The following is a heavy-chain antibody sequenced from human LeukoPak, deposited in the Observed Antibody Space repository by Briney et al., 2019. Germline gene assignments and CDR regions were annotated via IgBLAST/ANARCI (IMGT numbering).Heavy chain of an antibody. V-gene: IGHV3-30*04. D-gene: IGHD3-22*01. CDR3: GGLRPEGPYWEWLLLPEVY. J-gene: IGHJ4*02. CDR2: ISYDGSNI. Sequence: PGRSLRLSCAASGFTFSSYAMHWVRQAPGKGLEWVAVISYDGSNIYYADSVKGRFTISRDNSKHTLYLQTHSLRAEPQASCYCGGLRPEGPYWEWLLLPEVYWGGGTLVSVP. CDR1: GFTFSSYA.